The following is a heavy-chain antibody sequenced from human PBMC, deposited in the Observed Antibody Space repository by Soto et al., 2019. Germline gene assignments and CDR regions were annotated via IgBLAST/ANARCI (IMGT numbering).Heavy chain of an antibody. CDR3: ARGPRSSY. Sequence: QPGGSLGLACGASGFTVSSLWMTWVRQAPGKGLEWVANINQDGSEKYYVDSVKGRFTISRDNAKKSLYLEMNSLRVEDMAIYYSARGPRSSYWGHRTPVTGYS. CDR2: INQDGSEK. CDR1: GFTVSSLW. J-gene: IGHJ4*01. V-gene: IGHV3-7*01.